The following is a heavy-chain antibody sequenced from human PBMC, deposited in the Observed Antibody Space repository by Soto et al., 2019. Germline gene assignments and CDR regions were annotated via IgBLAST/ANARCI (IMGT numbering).Heavy chain of an antibody. V-gene: IGHV4-30-4*01. CDR2: IYYSGST. D-gene: IGHD3-3*01. CDR3: ARGSYYDFWSGYL. Sequence: PSETLSLTCTVSGGSISSGDYYWSWIRQPPGKGLEWIGYIYYSGSTYYNPSLKSRVTISVDTSKNQFSLKLSSVTAADTAVYYCARGSYYDFWSGYLWRQGTLVTVSS. CDR1: GGSISSGDYY. J-gene: IGHJ4*02.